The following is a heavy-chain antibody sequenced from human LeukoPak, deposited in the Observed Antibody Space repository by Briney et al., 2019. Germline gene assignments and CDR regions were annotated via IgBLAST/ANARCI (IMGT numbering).Heavy chain of an antibody. J-gene: IGHJ3*02. V-gene: IGHV4-59*01. CDR3: ARRRWRDAFDI. Sequence: SETLSLTCTVSGGSISSYYWSWIRQPPGKGLDWIGYIFYIGSTNYNPSLQSRVTISVDMSMQQFSLRLGSVTAADTAIYYCARRRWRDAFDIWGRGTMVTVSS. CDR2: IFYIGST. CDR1: GGSISSYY. D-gene: IGHD4-23*01.